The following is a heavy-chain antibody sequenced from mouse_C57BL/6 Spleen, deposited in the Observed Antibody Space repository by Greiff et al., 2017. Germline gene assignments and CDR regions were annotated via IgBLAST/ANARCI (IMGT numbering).Heavy chain of an antibody. CDR1: GFTFSSYT. D-gene: IGHD3-2*02. CDR3: ARQGQLRLTWFAY. V-gene: IGHV5-9*01. J-gene: IGHJ3*01. CDR2: ISGGGGNT. Sequence: EVKLMESGGGLVKPGGSLKLSCAASGFTFSSYTMSWVRQTPEKRLEWVATISGGGGNTYYPDSVKGRFTISRDNAKNTLYLQMSSLRSEDTALYDCARQGQLRLTWFAYWGQGTLVTVSA.